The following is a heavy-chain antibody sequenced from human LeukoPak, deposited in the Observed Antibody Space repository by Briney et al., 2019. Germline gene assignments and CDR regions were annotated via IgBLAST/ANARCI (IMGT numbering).Heavy chain of an antibody. D-gene: IGHD3-10*01. CDR3: AKDYYGSGSYYSLAN. J-gene: IGHJ4*02. CDR1: GFTFSSYG. V-gene: IGHV3-23*01. CDR2: ISGSGGST. Sequence: GGSLRLSCAASGFTFSSYGMSWVRQAPGKGLEWVSAISGSGGSTYYADSVKGRFTISRDNSKNMLYLQMNSLRAEDTAVYYCAKDYYGSGSYYSLANWGQGTLVTVSS.